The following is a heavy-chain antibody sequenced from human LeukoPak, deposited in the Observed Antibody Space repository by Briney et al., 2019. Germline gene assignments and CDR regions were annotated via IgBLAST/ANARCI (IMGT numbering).Heavy chain of an antibody. CDR3: AKGEGIAARFGFDY. CDR2: ISYDGSNK. Sequence: GGPLRLSCAASGFTFSSYGMHWVRQAPGKGLEWVAVISYDGSNKYYADSVKGRFTISRDNSKNTLYLQMNSLRAEDTAVYYCAKGEGIAARFGFDYWGQGTLVTVSS. CDR1: GFTFSSYG. D-gene: IGHD6-6*01. V-gene: IGHV3-30*18. J-gene: IGHJ4*02.